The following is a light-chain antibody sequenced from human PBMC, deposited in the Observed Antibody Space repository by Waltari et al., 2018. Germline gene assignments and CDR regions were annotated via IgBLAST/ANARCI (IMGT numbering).Light chain of an antibody. J-gene: IGLJ2*01. V-gene: IGLV2-14*03. CDR3: SSYTSSSTRV. CDR2: DVS. Sequence: QSALTQPASVSGSPGQSLTISCTGTSSDVGGYNYVSWYQQHPGKAPKLMLYDVSNRPSGVSNRFSGSKSANTASLTISGLQAEDEADYYCSSYTSSSTRVIGGGTKLTVL. CDR1: SSDVGGYNY.